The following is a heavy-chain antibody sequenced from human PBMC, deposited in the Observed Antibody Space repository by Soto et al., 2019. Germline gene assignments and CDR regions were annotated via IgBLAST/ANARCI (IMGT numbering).Heavy chain of an antibody. CDR1: GGTFSRYT. CDR2: IIPILDIP. CDR3: ASHFTGVLVLGTAPPGGDNYGWDV. D-gene: IGHD2-8*02. J-gene: IGHJ6*02. V-gene: IGHV1-69*02. Sequence: QVQLVQSGAEVKKPGSSVKVSCKASGGTFSRYTFTWVRQAPGQGLEWMGRIIPILDIPNYAQNFQGRVTITPAQSTITAYTERSSRTSDDTAVYYCASHFTGVLVLGTAPPGGDNYGWDVWGQGTTVTVSS.